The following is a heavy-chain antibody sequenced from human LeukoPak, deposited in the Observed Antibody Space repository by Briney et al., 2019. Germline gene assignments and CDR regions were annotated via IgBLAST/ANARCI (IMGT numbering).Heavy chain of an antibody. Sequence: GGSLRLSCAASGFTFSGYGMSWVRQAPGKGLEWVSAISGSGGSTYYADSVKGRFTISRDDSKNTAYLQMNSLKTEDTAVYYCTSAGYCNSTSCYGEVWGKGTTVTVSS. CDR2: ISGSGGST. J-gene: IGHJ6*04. CDR1: GFTFSGYG. CDR3: TSAGYCNSTSCYGEV. D-gene: IGHD2-2*01. V-gene: IGHV3-23*01.